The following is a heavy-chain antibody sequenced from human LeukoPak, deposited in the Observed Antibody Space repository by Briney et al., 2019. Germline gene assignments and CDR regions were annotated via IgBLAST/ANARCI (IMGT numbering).Heavy chain of an antibody. V-gene: IGHV4-59*12. J-gene: IGHJ4*02. Sequence: SETLSLTCTVSGGSISSYYWSWIRQPPGKGLEWIGYIYHSGSTYYNPSLKSRVTISVDRSKNQFSLKLSSVTAADTAVYYCAREDSNYVDYWGQGTLVTVSS. D-gene: IGHD4-11*01. CDR3: AREDSNYVDY. CDR2: IYHSGST. CDR1: GGSISSYY.